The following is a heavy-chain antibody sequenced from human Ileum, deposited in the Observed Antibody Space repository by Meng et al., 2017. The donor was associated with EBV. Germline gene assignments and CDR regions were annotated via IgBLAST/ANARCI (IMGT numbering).Heavy chain of an antibody. V-gene: IGHV2-5*01. CDR1: GFSLPSIGVG. CDR2: TYWNDDK. D-gene: IGHD6-6*01. CDR3: ARRPGSPSSRFDY. J-gene: IGHJ4*02. Sequence: QTTLKELCATLLTHTPPPPLTCSFSGFSLPSIGVGVGWIRQPTGKALEWLALTYWNDDKRYSPSLKSRLTVTRDTSKNQVVLTLTNVDPVDTATYYCARRPGSPSSRFDYWGQGTLVTVSS.